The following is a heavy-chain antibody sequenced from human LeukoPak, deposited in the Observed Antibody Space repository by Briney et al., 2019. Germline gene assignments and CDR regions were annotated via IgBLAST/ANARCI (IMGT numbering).Heavy chain of an antibody. CDR3: ARHQKPLRLHDAFDI. D-gene: IGHD3-16*01. Sequence: GESLKISCKGSGYSFTSYWIGWVRQMPGKGLEWMGVIYPGDSDTRYSPSFQGQVTISADKSISTAYLQWSSLKASDTAMYYCARHQKPLRLHDAFDIWGQGTMVTVSS. CDR1: GYSFTSYW. J-gene: IGHJ3*02. V-gene: IGHV5-51*01. CDR2: IYPGDSDT.